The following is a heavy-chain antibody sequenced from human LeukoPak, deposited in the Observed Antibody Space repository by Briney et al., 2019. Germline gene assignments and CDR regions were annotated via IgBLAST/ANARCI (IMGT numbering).Heavy chain of an antibody. V-gene: IGHV3-11*01. CDR3: AKDPGYYYDSSGYYSP. J-gene: IGHJ3*01. CDR2: ISSSGSTI. Sequence: GESLRLSCAASGFTFSDYYMSWIRQAPGKGLEWVSYISSSGSTIYYADSVKGRFTISRDNAKNSLYLQMNSLRAEDTAVYYCAKDPGYYYDSSGYYSPWGQGTMVTVSS. CDR1: GFTFSDYY. D-gene: IGHD3-22*01.